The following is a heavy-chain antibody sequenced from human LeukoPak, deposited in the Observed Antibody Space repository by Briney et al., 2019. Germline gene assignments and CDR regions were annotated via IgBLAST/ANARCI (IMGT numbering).Heavy chain of an antibody. CDR3: AKRGVVIRVILVGFHKEAYYFDS. J-gene: IGHJ4*02. D-gene: IGHD3-22*01. CDR1: AFPFRRYA. V-gene: IGHV3-23*01. CDR2: ISDRGCNT. Sequence: GGSLRLSCAASAFPFRRYAMIWVRQAPGKGREWVAGISDRGCNTKYADSVKGRFTISRDNPKNTLYLQMNSLRAEDTAVYFCAKRGVVIRVILVGFHKEAYYFDSWGQGALVTVSS.